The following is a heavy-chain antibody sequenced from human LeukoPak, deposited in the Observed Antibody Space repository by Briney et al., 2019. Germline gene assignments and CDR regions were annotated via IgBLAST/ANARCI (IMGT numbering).Heavy chain of an antibody. D-gene: IGHD2-2*03. J-gene: IGHJ3*02. CDR1: GGSISSYVHY. Sequence: PSETLSLTCTVSGGSISSYVHYWAWIRQPPGKGLEWIGHVFHSGSTSYNLSFKGRFTISVDTSKNQFSLTLRSVTAADTAVYYCARDQMDPRSGAFDIWGPGTMVTVSS. V-gene: IGHV4-39*07. CDR2: VFHSGST. CDR3: ARDQMDPRSGAFDI.